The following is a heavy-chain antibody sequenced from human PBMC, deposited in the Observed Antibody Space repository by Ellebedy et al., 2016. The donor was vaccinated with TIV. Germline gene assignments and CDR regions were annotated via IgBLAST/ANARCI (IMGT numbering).Heavy chain of an antibody. CDR1: GYTFTSYG. V-gene: IGHV1-18*01. D-gene: IGHD3-10*01. CDR2: ISAYNGNT. J-gene: IGHJ6*02. CDR3: ARYSGSGTYYRNGMDV. Sequence: AASVKVSCKASGYTFTSYGISWVRQAPGQGLEWMGWISAYNGNTNYAQKLQGRVTMTTATSTSTAYMELRSLRSDDTAVYFCARYSGSGTYYRNGMDVWGQGTTVTVSS.